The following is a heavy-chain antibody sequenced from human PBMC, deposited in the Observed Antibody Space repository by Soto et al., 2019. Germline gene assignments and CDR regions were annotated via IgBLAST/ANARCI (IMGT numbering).Heavy chain of an antibody. V-gene: IGHV1-18*01. CDR3: ARIDCSGGSCWGMDV. Sequence: QVQLVQSGAEVKKPGASVKVSCKASGYTFTTYGISWVRQAPGQGLEWMGWISAYNGNTNYAQKLQGRVTVTTDISXXTAYMELRSRRSDDTAVYYCARIDCSGGSCWGMDVWGQGTTVTVSS. CDR2: ISAYNGNT. D-gene: IGHD2-15*01. J-gene: IGHJ6*02. CDR1: GYTFTTYG.